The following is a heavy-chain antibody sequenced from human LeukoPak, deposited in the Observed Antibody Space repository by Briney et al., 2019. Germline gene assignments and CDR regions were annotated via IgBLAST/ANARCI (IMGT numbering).Heavy chain of an antibody. J-gene: IGHJ4*02. CDR3: ARGALGYYDSSGYYRDY. CDR2: IYTSGST. Sequence: SSQTLSLTCTVSGGSISSGSYYWSWIRQPAGKGLEWIGRIYTSGSTNYNPSLKSRVTVSVDTSKNQFSLKLSSVTAADTAVYYCARGALGYYDSSGYYRDYWGQGTLVTVSS. V-gene: IGHV4-61*02. CDR1: GGSISSGSYY. D-gene: IGHD3-22*01.